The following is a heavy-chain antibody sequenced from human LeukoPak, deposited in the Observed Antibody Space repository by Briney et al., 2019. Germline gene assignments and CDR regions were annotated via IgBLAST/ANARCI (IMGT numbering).Heavy chain of an antibody. Sequence: GGSVKVSSKASRYTLISYDINGVRQAAGRGVEWMGWMNPDSGNTGYAPKFQGRVTMTRSTSISTAYMELSSLRSEDTAVYYCARGAWPAVIPTRWFDPWGQGTLVTVSS. CDR3: ARGAWPAVIPTRWFDP. CDR1: RYTLISYD. V-gene: IGHV1-8*02. J-gene: IGHJ5*02. CDR2: MNPDSGNT. D-gene: IGHD2-2*01.